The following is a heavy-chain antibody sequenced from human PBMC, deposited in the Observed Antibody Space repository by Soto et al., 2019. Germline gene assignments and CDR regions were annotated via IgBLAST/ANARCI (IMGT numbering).Heavy chain of an antibody. CDR1: GVSISSGGYS. Sequence: PSETLSLTCAVSGVSISSGGYSWSWIRQPPGKGLEWIGYIYHSGSTYYNPSLKSRVTISVDRSKNQFSLKLSSVTAADTAVYYCARRPLPYGDYGFGYYGMDVWGQGTTVTVSS. CDR2: IYHSGST. D-gene: IGHD4-17*01. CDR3: ARRPLPYGDYGFGYYGMDV. V-gene: IGHV4-30-2*01. J-gene: IGHJ6*02.